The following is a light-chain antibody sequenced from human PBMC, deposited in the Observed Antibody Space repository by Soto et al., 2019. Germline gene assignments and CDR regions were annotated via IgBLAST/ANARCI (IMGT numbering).Light chain of an antibody. Sequence: QSVLTQPPSVSGAPGQKVTISCTGGSSNIGAGYDVNWYQQLPGTAPKLLIYDNNNRPSGVPDRFSGSKSGTSASLAITGLQAEDEADYYCQSYDSSLSGYVFGTGTKVTVL. CDR2: DNN. V-gene: IGLV1-40*01. CDR1: SSNIGAGYD. J-gene: IGLJ1*01. CDR3: QSYDSSLSGYV.